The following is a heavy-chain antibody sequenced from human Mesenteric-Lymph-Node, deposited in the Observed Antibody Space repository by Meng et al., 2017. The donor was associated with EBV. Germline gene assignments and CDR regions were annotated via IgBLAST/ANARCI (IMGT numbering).Heavy chain of an antibody. V-gene: IGHV4-61*01. CDR3: ARVSGPYFSPWFDP. J-gene: IGHJ5*02. D-gene: IGHD3-3*01. CDR1: GDSVSLTLCY. CDR2: IFNSGST. Sequence: QVTLVDSGRSTGDVSETPSLTRTVFGDSVSLTLCYWVWNRQPPGRGLEWIGYIFNSGSTNYNPSLRSRAPISVDTSRNQFSLTLNSVTAADTAVYYCARVSGPYFSPWFDPWGQGSLVTVSS.